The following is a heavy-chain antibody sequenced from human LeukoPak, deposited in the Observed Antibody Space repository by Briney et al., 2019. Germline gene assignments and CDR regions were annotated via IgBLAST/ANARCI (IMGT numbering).Heavy chain of an antibody. V-gene: IGHV3-49*04. Sequence: GGSLRLSCTASGFTFGDYDMSWVRQAPGKGLEWVGFIRSKAYGGTTEYAASVKGRFTISRDDSKSIAYLQMNSLKTEDTAVYYCTRGWGVRGDRFDYWGQGTLVTVSS. CDR2: IRSKAYGGTT. CDR1: GFTFGDYD. D-gene: IGHD3-10*01. CDR3: TRGWGVRGDRFDY. J-gene: IGHJ4*02.